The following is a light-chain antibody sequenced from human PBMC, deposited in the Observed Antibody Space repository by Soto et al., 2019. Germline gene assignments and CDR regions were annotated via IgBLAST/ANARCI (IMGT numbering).Light chain of an antibody. J-gene: IGLJ1*01. V-gene: IGLV1-51*02. CDR2: END. CDR3: GTWDSSLSAGV. Sequence: QSVLTQPPSWSAAAGEKVTISCSGSSSNIGNNFVSWYQQLPGTAPKLLIYENDKRPSGIPDRFSGSKSGTSATLGITGLQTGDEADYYCGTWDSSLSAGVFGTGTKVTVL. CDR1: SSNIGNNF.